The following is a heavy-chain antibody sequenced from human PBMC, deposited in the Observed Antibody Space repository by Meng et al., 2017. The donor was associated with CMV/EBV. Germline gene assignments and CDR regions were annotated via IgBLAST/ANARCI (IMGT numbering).Heavy chain of an antibody. CDR2: NNPNSSGT. CDR3: AKTPSYSVSQRPLDY. Sequence: VERVGWGVDQQRDVASAKGSLKGFGYSLTGYEMHSVRKDPGQVLGWMGWNNPNSSGTTDAQTFQGRVTMTRDTSISTAYMELSRLRSDDTAVYYCAKTPSYSVSQRPLDYWGQGTLVTVSS. D-gene: IGHD1-26*01. J-gene: IGHJ4*02. V-gene: IGHV1-2*02. CDR1: GYSLTGYE.